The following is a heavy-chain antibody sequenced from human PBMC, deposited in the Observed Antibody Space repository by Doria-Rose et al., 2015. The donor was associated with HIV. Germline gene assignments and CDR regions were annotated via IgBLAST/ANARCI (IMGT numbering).Heavy chain of an antibody. CDR1: GASVSSRGYY. J-gene: IGHJ4*01. Sequence: VPRQGSGPVLVKPPEPLSLTCSVSGASVSSRGYYWNCIRQVPGKGLEALGYTSYTGTSDYSPSLKSRLNMAVDTSKNQFSLKLSFVTVADTAVYYCARMGSYRKLDYWGRGALIGVTT. D-gene: IGHD3-3*01. V-gene: IGHV4-30-4*01. CDR3: ARMGSYRKLDY. CDR2: TSYTGTS.